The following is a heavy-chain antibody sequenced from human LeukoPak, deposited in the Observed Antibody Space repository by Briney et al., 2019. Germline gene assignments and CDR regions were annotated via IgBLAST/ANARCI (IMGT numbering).Heavy chain of an antibody. V-gene: IGHV3-66*02. CDR1: GFTVSSNY. CDR3: VTPYRNPFDY. CDR2: IYSGGST. J-gene: IGHJ4*02. D-gene: IGHD4-11*01. Sequence: GGSLRLSCAASGFTVSSNYMSWVRQAPGKGLEWVSVIYSGGSTYYADSVKGRFTISRDNSKNTLYLQMNSLRAEDTAVCYCVTPYRNPFDYWGQGTLVTVSS.